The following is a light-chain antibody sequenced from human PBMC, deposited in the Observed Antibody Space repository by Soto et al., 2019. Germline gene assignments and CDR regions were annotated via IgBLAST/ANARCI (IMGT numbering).Light chain of an antibody. J-gene: IGLJ1*01. CDR1: SGHSSYA. Sequence: QLVLTQSPSASASLGASVKLTCTLSSGHSSYAIAWHQQQPEKGPRYLMKLNSDGSHSKGDGIPDRFSGSSSGAERYLTISRLQSEDEADYYCQHRGTGIHYVFGTGTKLTVL. V-gene: IGLV4-69*01. CDR2: LNSDGSH. CDR3: QHRGTGIHYV.